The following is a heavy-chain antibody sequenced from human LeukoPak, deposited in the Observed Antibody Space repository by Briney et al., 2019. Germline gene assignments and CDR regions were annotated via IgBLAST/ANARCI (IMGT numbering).Heavy chain of an antibody. V-gene: IGHV4-34*01. J-gene: IGHJ4*02. CDR3: ARGQFQRDY. Sequence: SETLSLTCAVYGGSFSGYFWSWIRQPPGKGLEWIGEVNHSGRTNYNPSLKSRVTISVDPSKSQFSLNLKSVTAADTAVYYCARGQFQRDYWGQGTLVIVSS. CDR2: VNHSGRT. CDR1: GGSFSGYF.